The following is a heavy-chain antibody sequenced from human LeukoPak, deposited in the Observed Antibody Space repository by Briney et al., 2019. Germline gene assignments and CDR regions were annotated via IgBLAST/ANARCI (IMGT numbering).Heavy chain of an antibody. CDR2: IKQDGGEK. CDR3: ARLAVGGLYYHYGMDV. D-gene: IGHD6-19*01. J-gene: IGHJ6*02. Sequence: GGSLRLSCAASGFTFRNYWMSWVRQAPGKGLEWVANIKQDGGEKYYVDSVKGRFTISRDNAKNSLYLQMNSLRAEDTAVYHCARLAVGGLYYHYGMDVWGQGTTVTVS. CDR1: GFTFRNYW. V-gene: IGHV3-7*03.